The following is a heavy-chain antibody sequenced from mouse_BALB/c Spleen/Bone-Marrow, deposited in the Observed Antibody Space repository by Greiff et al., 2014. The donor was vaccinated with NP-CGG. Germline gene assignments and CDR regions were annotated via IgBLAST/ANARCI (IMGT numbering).Heavy chain of an antibody. V-gene: IGHV1-80*01. D-gene: IGHD2-10*02. J-gene: IGHJ2*01. Sequence: QVQLQQSGAELVRPGSSVKISCKASGYPFSSYWMSWVKQRPGQGLEWIGQIYPGDGETNYNGKFKGNATLTADKSSSTAYMQLISLTSEDSAVYFCAREYGDYWGQGTTLTVSS. CDR2: IYPGDGET. CDR3: AREYGDY. CDR1: GYPFSSYW.